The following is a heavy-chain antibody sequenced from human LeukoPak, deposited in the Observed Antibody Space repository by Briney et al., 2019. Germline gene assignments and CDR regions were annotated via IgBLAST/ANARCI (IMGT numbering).Heavy chain of an antibody. D-gene: IGHD5-18*01. CDR1: GFTFSDYY. J-gene: IGHJ4*02. V-gene: IGHV3-11*01. Sequence: PGGSLRLSCAASGFTFSDYYMSWIRQAPGKGLEWVSYIGSSGNIIYSADSVKGRFTISRDNAKNSLYLQINSLRAEDTAVYYCARATAADTAMIYFDYWGQGTLVTVSS. CDR2: IGSSGNII. CDR3: ARATAADTAMIYFDY.